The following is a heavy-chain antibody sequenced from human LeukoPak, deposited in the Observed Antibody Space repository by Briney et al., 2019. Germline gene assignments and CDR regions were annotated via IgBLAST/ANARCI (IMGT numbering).Heavy chain of an antibody. J-gene: IGHJ1*01. D-gene: IGHD4-17*01. CDR3: ARDDYGDESAEYFQH. V-gene: IGHV1-18*01. CDR2: ISAYNGNT. CDR1: GYTFTSYG. Sequence: ASVKVSCKASGYTFTSYGISWVRQAPGQGLEWMGWISAYNGNTNYAQKLQGRATMTTDTSTSTAYMELRSLRSDDTAVYYCARDDYGDESAEYFQHWGQGTLVTVSS.